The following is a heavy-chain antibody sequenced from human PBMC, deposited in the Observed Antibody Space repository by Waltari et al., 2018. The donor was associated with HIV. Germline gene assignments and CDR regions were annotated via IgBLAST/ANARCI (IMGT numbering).Heavy chain of an antibody. Sequence: EVQLVESGGGLIQPGGSLRLSCAASGFTVSSHYMRWVRQAPGKGLGLVSVIDSGGSTYYADSVKGRFTISRDNSKNTLYLQMNSLRAEDTAVYYCARMTTVTPHWYFDLWGRGTLVTVSS. CDR3: ARMTTVTPHWYFDL. V-gene: IGHV3-53*01. CDR2: IDSGGST. J-gene: IGHJ2*01. CDR1: GFTVSSHY. D-gene: IGHD4-17*01.